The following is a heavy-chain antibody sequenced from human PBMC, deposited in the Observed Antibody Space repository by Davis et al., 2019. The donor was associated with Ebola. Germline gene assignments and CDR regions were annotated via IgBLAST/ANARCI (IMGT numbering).Heavy chain of an antibody. CDR3: VKVLAAAWFDP. J-gene: IGHJ5*02. D-gene: IGHD6-13*01. Sequence: GGSLRLSCSASGFTFSSYAMHWVRQAPGKGLEYVSAISSNGGSTYYADSVKGRFTISRDNSKNTLYLQMSSLRAEDTAVYYCVKVLAAAWFDPWGQGTLVTVSS. CDR1: GFTFSSYA. CDR2: ISSNGGST. V-gene: IGHV3-64D*08.